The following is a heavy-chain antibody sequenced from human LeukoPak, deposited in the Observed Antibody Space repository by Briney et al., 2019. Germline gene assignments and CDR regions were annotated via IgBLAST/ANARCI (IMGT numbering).Heavy chain of an antibody. CDR1: GGSISSGGYY. J-gene: IGHJ6*03. D-gene: IGHD6-13*01. Sequence: SETLSLTCSVSGGSISSGGYYWSWIRQPPGKGLEWIGYIYHSGSTYYNPSLKSRVTISVDRSKNQFSLKLSSVTAADTAVYYCARDFSSWTLGDYYYYMDVWGKGTTVTVSS. CDR3: ARDFSSWTLGDYYYYMDV. CDR2: IYHSGST. V-gene: IGHV4-30-2*01.